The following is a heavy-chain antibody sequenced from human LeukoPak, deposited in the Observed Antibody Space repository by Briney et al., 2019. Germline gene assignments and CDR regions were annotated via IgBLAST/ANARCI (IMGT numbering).Heavy chain of an antibody. J-gene: IGHJ4*02. V-gene: IGHV3-23*01. Sequence: PGGSLRLSCAASGFTFSSYAMSWVRQAPGKGQEWVSVISGIGGSTYYSDSVKGRFTISRDNSKNTLYLQMNSLRAEDTAVYYCAKHQSVVLLWFGELLYFDYWGQGTLVTVSS. CDR1: GFTFSSYA. CDR3: AKHQSVVLLWFGELLYFDY. D-gene: IGHD3-10*01. CDR2: ISGIGGST.